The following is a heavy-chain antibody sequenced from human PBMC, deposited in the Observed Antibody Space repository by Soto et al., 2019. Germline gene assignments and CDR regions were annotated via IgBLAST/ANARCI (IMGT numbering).Heavy chain of an antibody. CDR2: ISAYNGNT. Sequence: ASVKVSCKASGYTFTSYFITWVRQAPGQGLEWMGWISAYNGNTNYAQMLQGRVTMTTDTSTATAYMEMRSLGSDDTAVYYCARQNYYSGMDVWGQGTTVTVSS. CDR3: ARQNYYSGMDV. J-gene: IGHJ6*02. CDR1: GYTFTSYF. V-gene: IGHV1-18*01.